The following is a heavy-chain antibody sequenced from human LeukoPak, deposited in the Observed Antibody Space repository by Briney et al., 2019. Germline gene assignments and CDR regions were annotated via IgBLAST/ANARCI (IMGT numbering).Heavy chain of an antibody. CDR3: ARVGSSSWYFYDY. V-gene: IGHV4-34*01. Sequence: SETLSLTCDVYGGSFSGCYWSWIRQPPGKGLEWIGEINHSGSTNYNPSLKSRVTISVDTSKNQFSLKLSSVTAADTAVYYCARVGSSSWYFYDYWGQGTLVTVSS. J-gene: IGHJ4*02. D-gene: IGHD6-13*01. CDR1: GGSFSGCY. CDR2: INHSGST.